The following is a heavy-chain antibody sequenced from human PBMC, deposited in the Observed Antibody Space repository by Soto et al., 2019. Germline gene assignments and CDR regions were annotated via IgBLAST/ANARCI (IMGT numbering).Heavy chain of an antibody. J-gene: IGHJ5*02. Sequence: QVQLVQSGAEVKKPGSSVKVSCKASGGTFSSYTISWVRQAPGQGLEWTGRIIPILGIANYAQKFQGRVTITADKSTSTAYMELSSLRSEDTAVYYCARDHIVVVPAASVSWFDPWGQGTLVTVSS. CDR3: ARDHIVVVPAASVSWFDP. CDR2: IIPILGIA. CDR1: GGTFSSYT. D-gene: IGHD2-2*01. V-gene: IGHV1-69*08.